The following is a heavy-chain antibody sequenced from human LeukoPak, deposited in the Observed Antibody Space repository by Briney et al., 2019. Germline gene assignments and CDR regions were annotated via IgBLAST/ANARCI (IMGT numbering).Heavy chain of an antibody. CDR2: IYHSGST. J-gene: IGHJ4*02. V-gene: IGHV4-38-2*01. Sequence: SETLSLTCAVYGGSFSGYYWGWIRQPPGKGLEWIGSIYHSGSTYYNPSLKSRVTISVDTSKNQFSLKLSSVTAADTAVYYCARGGDYVWGSYRYTDSLDYWGQGTLVTVSS. CDR1: GGSFSGYY. D-gene: IGHD3-16*02. CDR3: ARGGDYVWGSYRYTDSLDY.